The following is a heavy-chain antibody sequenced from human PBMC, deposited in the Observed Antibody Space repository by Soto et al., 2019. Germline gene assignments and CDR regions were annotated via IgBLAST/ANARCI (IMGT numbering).Heavy chain of an antibody. CDR3: AILSN. J-gene: IGHJ4*02. Sequence: EVQLVETGGGLIQPGGSLRLSCAASGFTVSSNYMNWVRQAPGKGLEWLSIIYSAGTTYYADSVKGRFTISRDNFKNTLYLQMNNLRAEDTAVYYCAILSNWGQGTLVTVSS. CDR2: IYSAGTT. V-gene: IGHV3-53*02. D-gene: IGHD6-6*01. CDR1: GFTVSSNY.